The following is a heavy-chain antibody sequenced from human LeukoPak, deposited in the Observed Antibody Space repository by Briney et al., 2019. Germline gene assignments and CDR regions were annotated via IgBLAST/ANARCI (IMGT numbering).Heavy chain of an antibody. V-gene: IGHV4-34*01. J-gene: IGHJ4*02. CDR1: GGSFSGYY. CDR2: INHSGST. CDR3: AREELDSSGYYRYYYFDY. Sequence: PSETLSLTCAVYGGSFSGYYWSWIRQPPGKGLEWIGEINHSGSTNYNPSLKSRVTISVGTSKNQFSLKLSSVTAADTAVYYCAREELDSSGYYRYYYFDYWGQGTLAPVSS. D-gene: IGHD3-22*01.